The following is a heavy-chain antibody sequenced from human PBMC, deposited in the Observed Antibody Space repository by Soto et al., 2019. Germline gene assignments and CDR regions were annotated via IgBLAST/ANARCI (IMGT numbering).Heavy chain of an antibody. CDR1: GFSLSTSGVG. Sequence: SGPTLVNPTQTLTLTCTFSGFSLSTSGVGVGWIRQPPGKALEWLALIYWDDDKRYSPSLKSRLTITKDTSKNQVVLTMTNMDPVDTATYYCARCDLGELSLLSRDAFDIWGQGTMVTVSS. CDR2: IYWDDDK. J-gene: IGHJ3*02. D-gene: IGHD3-16*02. V-gene: IGHV2-5*02. CDR3: ARCDLGELSLLSRDAFDI.